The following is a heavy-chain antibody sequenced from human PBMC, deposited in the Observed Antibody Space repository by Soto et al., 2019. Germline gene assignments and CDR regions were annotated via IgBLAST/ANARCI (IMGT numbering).Heavy chain of an antibody. Sequence: GGSLRLSCAASGFTFTSCAMNWVRQAPGKGLELVSTITGCGGNTFYSDSVKGRFTFSRDNSRNTLYLQMNSMRAEETAVYYCSKAKGDGSAYYGSYYYYGMDVWGQGTTVTVSS. CDR2: ITGCGGNT. J-gene: IGHJ6*02. CDR1: GFTFTSCA. V-gene: IGHV3-23*01. CDR3: SKAKGDGSAYYGSYYYYGMDV. D-gene: IGHD3-22*01.